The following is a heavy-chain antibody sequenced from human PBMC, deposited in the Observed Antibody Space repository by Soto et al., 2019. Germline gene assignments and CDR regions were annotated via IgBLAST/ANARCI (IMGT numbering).Heavy chain of an antibody. CDR1: GYTFTSYG. V-gene: IGHV1-18*01. Sequence: QVQLVQSGAEVKKPGASVKVSCKASGYTFTSYGISWVRQAPGQGLEWMGWISAYNGNTNYAQKLQGRVTMTTDASTSTAYMELRSLRSDDTAVYYCARVVNMVRGVIIEGLDYWGQGTLVTVSS. J-gene: IGHJ4*02. CDR2: ISAYNGNT. D-gene: IGHD3-10*01. CDR3: ARVVNMVRGVIIEGLDY.